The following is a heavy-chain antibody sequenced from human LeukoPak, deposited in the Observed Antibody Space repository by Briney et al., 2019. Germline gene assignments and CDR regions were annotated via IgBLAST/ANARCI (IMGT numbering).Heavy chain of an antibody. Sequence: SQTLSLTCAISGDSVYSNSAAWNWIRQSPSRGLEWLVRTYYRSKWYNDYAVSVKSRITINPDTSKNQFSLQLNSVTTEDTAVYYCARVGEQWLVFFDYWGQGTLVTVSS. CDR3: ARVGEQWLVFFDY. CDR1: GDSVYSNSAA. CDR2: TYYRSKWYN. D-gene: IGHD6-19*01. J-gene: IGHJ4*02. V-gene: IGHV6-1*01.